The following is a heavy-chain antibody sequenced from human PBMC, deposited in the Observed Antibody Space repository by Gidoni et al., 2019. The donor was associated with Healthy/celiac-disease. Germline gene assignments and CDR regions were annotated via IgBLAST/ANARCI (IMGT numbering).Heavy chain of an antibody. D-gene: IGHD3-16*02. J-gene: IGHJ4*02. CDR1: GGSISSGGYY. CDR2: IYYSGRT. Sequence: QVQLQESGPGLVKPSQTLSLPCTVSGGSISSGGYYWSWIRQHPGKGLEWIGYIYYSGRTYYNPSLKSRVTISVDTSKNQFSLKLSSVTAADTAVYYCARSAATTFGGVIVRFDYWGQGTLVTVSS. V-gene: IGHV4-31*03. CDR3: ARSAATTFGGVIVRFDY.